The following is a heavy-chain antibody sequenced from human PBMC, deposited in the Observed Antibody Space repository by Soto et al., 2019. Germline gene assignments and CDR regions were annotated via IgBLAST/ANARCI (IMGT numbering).Heavy chain of an antibody. CDR3: ARGTVTAGRAFDI. V-gene: IGHV1-3*01. CDR2: INAGNGNT. CDR1: GYTFTSYA. J-gene: IGHJ3*02. Sequence: ASVKVSCKASGYTFTSYAMHWVRQAPGQRLEWMGWINAGNGNTKYSQKFQGRVTITRDTSASTAYMELSSLRSEDTAVYYCARGTVTAGRAFDIWGKGTMVTVSS. D-gene: IGHD4-4*01.